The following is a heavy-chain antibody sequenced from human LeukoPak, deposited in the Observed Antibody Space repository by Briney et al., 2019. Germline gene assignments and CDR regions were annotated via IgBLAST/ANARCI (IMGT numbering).Heavy chain of an antibody. Sequence: ASVKVSCKASGYTFTSYGISWVRQAPGQGLEWMGWISAYNGNTNYAQKLQGRVTMTTDTSTSTAHMELRSLRSDDTAVYYCVGGYYDSSGYSNWGQGTLVTVSS. CDR1: GYTFTSYG. J-gene: IGHJ4*02. V-gene: IGHV1-18*01. D-gene: IGHD3-22*01. CDR2: ISAYNGNT. CDR3: VGGYYDSSGYSN.